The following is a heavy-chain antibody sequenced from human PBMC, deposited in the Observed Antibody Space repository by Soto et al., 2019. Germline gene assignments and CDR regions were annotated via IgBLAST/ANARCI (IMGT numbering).Heavy chain of an antibody. Sequence: EVQLVESGGGLVQPGGSPRLSCVASGFTFSSYWMSWVRQAPGKGLEWVANINQDGSAKYYVDSVMGRFTISRDNAKNSLYLQMNSLRAEDTAVYFCARIYCITTSCYYDYWGQGTLVTVSS. D-gene: IGHD2-2*01. CDR2: INQDGSAK. V-gene: IGHV3-7*01. J-gene: IGHJ4*02. CDR1: GFTFSSYW. CDR3: ARIYCITTSCYYDY.